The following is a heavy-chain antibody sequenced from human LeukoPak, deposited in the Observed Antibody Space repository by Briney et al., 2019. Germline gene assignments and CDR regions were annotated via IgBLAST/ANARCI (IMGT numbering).Heavy chain of an antibody. V-gene: IGHV1-18*01. D-gene: IGHD6-19*01. Sequence: AASVKVSCKASGGTFSSYAISWVRQAPGQGLEWMGWISAYNGNTNYAQKLQGRVTMTTDTSTSTAYMELRSLRSDDTAVYYCARVPRSGWPFDYWGQGTLVTVSS. J-gene: IGHJ4*02. CDR1: GGTFSSYA. CDR2: ISAYNGNT. CDR3: ARVPRSGWPFDY.